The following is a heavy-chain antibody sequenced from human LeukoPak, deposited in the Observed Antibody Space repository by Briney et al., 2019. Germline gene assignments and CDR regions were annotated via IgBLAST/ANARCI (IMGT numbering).Heavy chain of an antibody. Sequence: SETLSLTCTVSGGSISSYYWSWIRQPAGKGLQWIGRIYSSGSTNYNPSLKSRVTMSVDTSKNQFSLRLSSVTAADTAVDYCARDLGFWSGPDYWGQGTLVTVSS. V-gene: IGHV4-4*07. CDR3: ARDLGFWSGPDY. D-gene: IGHD3-3*01. CDR1: GGSISSYY. J-gene: IGHJ4*02. CDR2: IYSSGST.